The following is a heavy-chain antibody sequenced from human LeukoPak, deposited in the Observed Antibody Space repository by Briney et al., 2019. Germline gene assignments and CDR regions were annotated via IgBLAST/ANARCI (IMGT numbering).Heavy chain of an antibody. D-gene: IGHD2-15*01. CDR1: GGSFSGYY. CDR3: ARSAAHGGYFDY. Sequence: SETLSLTCAVYGGSFSGYYWSWIRQPPGKGLEWIGEINHSGSTNYNPSLKSRVTISVDTSKNQFSLKLSSVTAADTAVYYCARSAAHGGYFDYWGQGTLVTVSS. CDR2: INHSGST. J-gene: IGHJ4*02. V-gene: IGHV4-34*01.